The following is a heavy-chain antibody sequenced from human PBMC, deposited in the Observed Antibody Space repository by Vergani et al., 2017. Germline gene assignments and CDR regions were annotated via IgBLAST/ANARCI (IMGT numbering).Heavy chain of an antibody. CDR1: GGSISSYY. Sequence: QVQLQESGPGLVKPSETLSLTCTVSGGSISSYYWSWIRQPAGKGLEWIGRIYTSGSTNYNPSLKSRVTISVDTSKNQFSLKLSSVTAADTAVYYCARGNVVGGSSSWYPYWYFDLWGRGTLVTVSS. V-gene: IGHV4-4*07. J-gene: IGHJ2*01. D-gene: IGHD6-13*01. CDR2: IYTSGST. CDR3: ARGNVVGGSSSWYPYWYFDL.